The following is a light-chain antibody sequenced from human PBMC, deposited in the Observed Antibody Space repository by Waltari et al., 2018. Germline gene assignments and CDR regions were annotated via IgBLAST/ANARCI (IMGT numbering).Light chain of an antibody. CDR1: SSDVGHYNL. CDR3: CSYVGLGTYV. V-gene: IGLV2-23*02. J-gene: IGLJ1*01. Sequence: QSGLAKPASASGSPGQSITIPCTGTSSDVGHYNLVSWYQQRPGKAPRLLIYEVTKRAPGTSDRFSASKSGNTASLSISGLQAQEDEADYYCCSYVGLGTYVFGTGTKVTV. CDR2: EVT.